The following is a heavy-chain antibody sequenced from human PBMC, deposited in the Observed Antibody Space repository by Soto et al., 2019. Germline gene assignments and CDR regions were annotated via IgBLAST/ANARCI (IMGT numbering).Heavy chain of an antibody. Sequence: GGSLRLSCAASEFTVSSNYMNWVRQAPGKVLEWVSLFYRGGTTYYADSVKGRFTISRHNSKNTLYLQMNSLRAEDTAVYYCARPTYYYDSSGAPAYWGQGTLVTVSS. CDR2: FYRGGTT. D-gene: IGHD3-22*01. J-gene: IGHJ4*02. CDR3: ARPTYYYDSSGAPAY. V-gene: IGHV3-53*04. CDR1: EFTVSSNY.